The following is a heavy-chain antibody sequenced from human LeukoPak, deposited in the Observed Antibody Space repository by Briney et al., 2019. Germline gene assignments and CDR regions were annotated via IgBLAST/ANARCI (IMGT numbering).Heavy chain of an antibody. Sequence: GGSLRLSCAASGFTFSNYAMHWVRQPPGKGLEYVSSISGSGGTTYYAHSVKGRFTISRDNSKNTLNLQMNSLRAEDTAVYYCARDGDYSSGWTRYYYYGMDVWGQGTTVTVSS. CDR2: ISGSGGTT. J-gene: IGHJ6*02. V-gene: IGHV3-64*01. D-gene: IGHD6-19*01. CDR1: GFTFSNYA. CDR3: ARDGDYSSGWTRYYYYGMDV.